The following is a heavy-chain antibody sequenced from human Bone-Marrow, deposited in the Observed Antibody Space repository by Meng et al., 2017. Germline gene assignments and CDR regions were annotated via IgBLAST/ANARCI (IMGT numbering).Heavy chain of an antibody. D-gene: IGHD3-22*01. CDR1: GGAFSGYY. J-gene: IGHJ5*02. CDR3: ARVGVVVITPNWFDP. Sequence: QVQLHEWGAGLFKPSETLSLACAVYGGAFSGYYWSWIRQPPGKGLEWIGEINHSGSTNYNPSLKRRVTISVDTSKNQFSLKLSSVTAADTAVYYCARVGVVVITPNWFDPWGQGTLVTVSS. V-gene: IGHV4-34*01. CDR2: INHSGST.